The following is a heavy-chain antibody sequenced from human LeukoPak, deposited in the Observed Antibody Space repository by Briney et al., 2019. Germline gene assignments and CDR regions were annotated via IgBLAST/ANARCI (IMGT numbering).Heavy chain of an antibody. CDR3: ATLEMATLHAFDI. D-gene: IGHD5-24*01. J-gene: IGHJ3*02. CDR1: GFTFRNYA. CDR2: ISGGGASK. V-gene: IGHV3-23*01. Sequence: PGGSLRLSCAASGFTFRNYAMNWVRQAPGKGLEWVSAISGGGASKHYAGSVKGRFTISRDNSKNTLYLEMNSLRAEDTAVYYCATLEMATLHAFDIWGQGTMVTVSS.